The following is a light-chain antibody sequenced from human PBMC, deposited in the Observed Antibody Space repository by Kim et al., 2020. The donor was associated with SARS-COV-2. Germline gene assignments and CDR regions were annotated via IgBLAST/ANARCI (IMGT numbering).Light chain of an antibody. CDR3: QQYGSTPYT. Sequence: EIVLTQSPGTLSLSPGERATLSCRASESVRSNYLAWYQHKPGQAPRLLIYGASSRITDIPDRFSGSGSGTDFTLTITRLEPEDFAVYDCQQYGSTPYTFGQGTKLEI. CDR2: GAS. J-gene: IGKJ2*01. CDR1: ESVRSNY. V-gene: IGKV3-20*01.